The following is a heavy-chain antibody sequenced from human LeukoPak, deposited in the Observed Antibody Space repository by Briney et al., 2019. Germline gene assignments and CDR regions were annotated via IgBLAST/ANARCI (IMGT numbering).Heavy chain of an antibody. CDR1: GFTFDDYA. CDR3: ARDLGQYYDTSDNWFDP. V-gene: IGHV3-9*01. Sequence: GRSLRLSCAASGFTFDDYAMHWVRQAPGKGLHCVSVISWNSRTINYADSVKGRFTISRDNAKNTLNLQMNSLRAEDTAVYYCARDLGQYYDTSDNWFDPWGQGTLVTLSS. J-gene: IGHJ5*02. CDR2: ISWNSRTI. D-gene: IGHD3-22*01.